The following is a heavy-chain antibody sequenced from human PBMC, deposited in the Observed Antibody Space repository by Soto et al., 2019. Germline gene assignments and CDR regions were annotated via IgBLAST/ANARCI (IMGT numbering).Heavy chain of an antibody. Sequence: QVQLVDSGGGLVKPGGSLRLSCAASGFSFSNYYFTYIRQAPGKGLEWIAYISSSGTITHYADSVQGRFSISRDNAKYSLSLQLNGLRVEDTAVYYCAPSLLGVGDRLDLWGQGTSVLVSS. CDR2: ISSSGTIT. D-gene: IGHD2-15*01. CDR3: APSLLGVGDRLDL. V-gene: IGHV3-11*01. CDR1: GFSFSNYY. J-gene: IGHJ3*01.